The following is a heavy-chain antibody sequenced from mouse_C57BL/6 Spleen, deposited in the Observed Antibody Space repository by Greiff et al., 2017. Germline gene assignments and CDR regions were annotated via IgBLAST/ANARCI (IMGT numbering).Heavy chain of an antibody. CDR3: ARSVYYGSSYYDLFGY. J-gene: IGHJ2*01. D-gene: IGHD1-1*01. V-gene: IGHV1-80*01. CDR1: GYAFSSYW. Sequence: QVQLKESGAELVKPGASVKISCKASGYAFSSYWMNWVKQRPGKGLEWIGQIYPGDGDTNYNGKFKGKATLPADKSSSTSYMQLSRLTSEDSAVYFCARSVYYGSSYYDLFGYWGQGTTLTVSS. CDR2: IYPGDGDT.